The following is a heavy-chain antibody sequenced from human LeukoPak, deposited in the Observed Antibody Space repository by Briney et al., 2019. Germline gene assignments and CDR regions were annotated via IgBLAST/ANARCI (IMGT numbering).Heavy chain of an antibody. Sequence: PSETLSLTCTVSGGSISSSSYYWGWVRQPPGKGLEWIGSIYYSGSTYYNPSLKSRVTISVDTSKNQFSLKLSSVTAADTAVYYCARHKITIFGVVIIEYFQHWGQGTLVTVPS. V-gene: IGHV4-39*01. CDR1: GGSISSSSYY. D-gene: IGHD3-3*01. J-gene: IGHJ1*01. CDR2: IYYSGST. CDR3: ARHKITIFGVVIIEYFQH.